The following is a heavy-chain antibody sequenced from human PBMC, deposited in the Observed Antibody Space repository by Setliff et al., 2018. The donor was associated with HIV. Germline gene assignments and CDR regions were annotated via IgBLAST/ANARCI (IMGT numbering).Heavy chain of an antibody. CDR1: GYSFTDFW. Sequence: PGESLKISCKGSGYSFTDFWIGWVRQMPGKGLEWMGIIYPGDSDTTYSPSFQGQVSISVDRSASTAYLQWSSLKASDTAMYYCARHADGCSNGICYMSDYWGQGTLVTVSS. D-gene: IGHD2-8*01. CDR2: IYPGDSDT. J-gene: IGHJ4*02. CDR3: ARHADGCSNGICYMSDY. V-gene: IGHV5-51*01.